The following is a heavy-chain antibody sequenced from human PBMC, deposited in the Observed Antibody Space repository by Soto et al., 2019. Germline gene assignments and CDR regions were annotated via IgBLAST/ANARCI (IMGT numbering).Heavy chain of an antibody. J-gene: IGHJ3*02. Sequence: GGSLRLSCAASGFTFSDHYMDWVRQAPGKGLEWVGRTRNKANSYTTEYAASVKGRFTISRDDSKNSLYLQMNSLKTEDTAVYYCARCASYYDSSGYDAFDIWGQGTMVTVSS. CDR2: TRNKANSYTT. CDR3: ARCASYYDSSGYDAFDI. D-gene: IGHD3-22*01. V-gene: IGHV3-72*01. CDR1: GFTFSDHY.